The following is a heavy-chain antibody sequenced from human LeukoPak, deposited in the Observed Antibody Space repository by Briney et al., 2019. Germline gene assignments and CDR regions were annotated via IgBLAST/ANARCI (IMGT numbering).Heavy chain of an antibody. CDR2: IYYSGST. V-gene: IGHV4-59*01. J-gene: IGHJ4*02. CDR3: ARGGFDWLFPVDY. Sequence: PSETLSLTCTVSGGSISSYYWSWIRQPPGKGLEWIGYIYYSGSTNYNPSLKSRVTISVDTSKNQFSLKPSSVTAADTAVYYCARGGFDWLFPVDYWGQGTLVTVSS. CDR1: GGSISSYY. D-gene: IGHD3-9*01.